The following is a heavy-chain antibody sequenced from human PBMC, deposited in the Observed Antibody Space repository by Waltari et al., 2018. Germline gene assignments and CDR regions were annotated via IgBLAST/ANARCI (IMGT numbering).Heavy chain of an antibody. CDR3: ARNGGGLRFLEWLLD. Sequence: QVQLVQSGAEVKKPGSSVKVSCKASGGTFSSYAISWVQQAPGQGLEWMGRIIPIFGTANYAQKFQGRVTITADKSTSTAYMELSSLRSEDTAVYYCARNGGGLRFLEWLLDWGQGTLVTVSS. V-gene: IGHV1-69*13. D-gene: IGHD3-3*01. J-gene: IGHJ4*02. CDR2: IIPIFGTA. CDR1: GGTFSSYA.